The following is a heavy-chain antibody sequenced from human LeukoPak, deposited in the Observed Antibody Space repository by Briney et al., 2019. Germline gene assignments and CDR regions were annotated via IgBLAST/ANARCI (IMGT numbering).Heavy chain of an antibody. CDR3: ARRIGVATTLDY. V-gene: IGHV4-4*07. CDR1: GGSISSYY. CDR2: IYTSGST. J-gene: IGHJ4*02. D-gene: IGHD6-19*01. Sequence: SETLSLTCTVSGGSISSYYWSWIRQPAGKGLEWIGRIYTSGSTNYNPSLKSRVTMSVDTSKKQFSLKLSSVTAADTAVYFCARRIGVATTLDYWGQGTLVTVSS.